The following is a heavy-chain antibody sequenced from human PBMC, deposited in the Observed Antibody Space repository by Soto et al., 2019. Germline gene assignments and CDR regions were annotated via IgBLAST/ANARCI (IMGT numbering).Heavy chain of an antibody. J-gene: IGHJ6*02. CDR3: LHIPVVSGGNRLYYSSDTDV. Sequence: PGGSVRLSCAGSGFSFNTYTINWVRQAPGKGLESVSAISGTGETTYYADSVRGRFAISRDKSNNTVFLQMNTLRAEDTAVYYCLHIPVVSGGNRLYYSSDTDVWGQGTALTVSS. CDR1: GFSFNTYT. D-gene: IGHD3-22*01. V-gene: IGHV3-23*01. CDR2: ISGTGETT.